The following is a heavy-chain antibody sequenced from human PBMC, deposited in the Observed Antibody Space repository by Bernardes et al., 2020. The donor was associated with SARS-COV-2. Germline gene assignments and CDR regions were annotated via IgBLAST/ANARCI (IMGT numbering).Heavy chain of an antibody. CDR2: INGDGSSI. CDR1: GFTFSSYW. CDR3: GRVSGDYYFDY. V-gene: IGHV3-74*01. Sequence: GGSLRLSCAASGFTFSSYWMHWVRLGPGKGPVWVSRINGDGSSINYADSVKGRFTISRDNARNTLYLEMNSLRAEDTAVYYCGRVSGDYYFDYWGQGTLVTVS. J-gene: IGHJ4*02. D-gene: IGHD1-26*01.